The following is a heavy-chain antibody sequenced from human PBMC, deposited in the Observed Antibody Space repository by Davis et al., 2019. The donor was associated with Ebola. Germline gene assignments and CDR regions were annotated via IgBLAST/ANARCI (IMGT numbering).Heavy chain of an antibody. J-gene: IGHJ4*02. CDR3: ARSRAEQWLTSDS. V-gene: IGHV3-30*04. D-gene: IGHD6-19*01. CDR1: GFTFSSYA. CDR2: ISYDGSNK. Sequence: PGGSLRLSCAASGFTFSSYAMHWVRQAPGKGLEWVAVISYDGSNKYYADSVKGRFTISRDNSKNTLYLQMNSLRAEDTAVYYCARSRAEQWLTSDSWGQGTLVTVSS.